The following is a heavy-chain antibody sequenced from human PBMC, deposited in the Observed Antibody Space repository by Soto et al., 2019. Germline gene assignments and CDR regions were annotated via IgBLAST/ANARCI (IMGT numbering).Heavy chain of an antibody. D-gene: IGHD6-13*01. CDR3: ARRAAALDLDY. J-gene: IGHJ4*02. CDR2: IWYDGSNK. V-gene: IGHV3-33*01. CDR1: GFTFSSYG. Sequence: GGSLRLSCAASGFTFSSYGMHWVRQAPGKGLEWVAVIWYDGSNKYYADSVKGRFTISRDNSKNTLYLQMNSLRAEDTAVYYCARRAAALDLDYWGQGTLVTVSS.